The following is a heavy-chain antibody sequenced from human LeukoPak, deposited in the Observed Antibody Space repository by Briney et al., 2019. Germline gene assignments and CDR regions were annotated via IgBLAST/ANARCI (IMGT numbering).Heavy chain of an antibody. V-gene: IGHV3-7*03. CDR3: ARNNGMDV. J-gene: IGHJ6*02. CDR2: VNRDGSKT. CDR1: GFALSSHW. Sequence: GGSLRLSCAASGFALSSHWMTWVRQVPGRGPEWVANVNRDGSKTYYLDSVKGRFTISKDNAKNSLYLQMNSLRAEDTALYHCARNNGMDVWGQGTTVIVSS.